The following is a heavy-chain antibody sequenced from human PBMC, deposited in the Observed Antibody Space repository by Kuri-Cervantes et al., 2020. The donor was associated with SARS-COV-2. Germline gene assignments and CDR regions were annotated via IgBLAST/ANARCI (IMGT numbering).Heavy chain of an antibody. Sequence: ASVKVSCKASGYTFNRFVISWVRQAPGQGLQWVGWINPYNGNTDNVQMLQGRVTMTTDTSTSTAYMELRSLRSDDTAAYYCARVNLNYDFWSGYLHWGQGTLVTVSS. V-gene: IGHV1-18*01. J-gene: IGHJ1*01. CDR2: INPYNGNT. D-gene: IGHD3-3*01. CDR3: ARVNLNYDFWSGYLH. CDR1: GYTFNRFV.